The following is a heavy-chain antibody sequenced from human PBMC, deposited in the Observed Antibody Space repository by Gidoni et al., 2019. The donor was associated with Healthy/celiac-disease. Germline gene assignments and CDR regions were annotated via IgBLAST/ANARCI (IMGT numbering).Heavy chain of an antibody. CDR1: GFTSDDYG. D-gene: IGHD4-17*01. J-gene: IGHJ4*02. Sequence: EVQLVESGGGVVRPGGSLRLSCAASGFTSDDYGMSWVRQDPGKGLEVVSGINWNGGSTCYADSVKGRFTISRDNAKNSLYLQMNSLRAEDTALYHCAREGGDDGDYDPFVYWGQGTLVTVSA. CDR2: INWNGGST. V-gene: IGHV3-20*01. CDR3: AREGGDDGDYDPFVY.